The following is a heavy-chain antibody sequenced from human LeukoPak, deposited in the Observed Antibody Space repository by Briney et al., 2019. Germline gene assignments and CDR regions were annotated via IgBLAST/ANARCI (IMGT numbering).Heavy chain of an antibody. V-gene: IGHV3-23*01. Sequence: PGGSLRLSCAASGFTFSSYAMSWVRQAPGKGREWVSAISGSGGSTYYADSVKGRFTISRDNSKNTLYLQMNSLRAEDTAVYYCAKAVVVAAPPASLPFQHWGQGTLVTVSS. CDR1: GFTFSSYA. CDR3: AKAVVVAAPPASLPFQH. CDR2: ISGSGGST. D-gene: IGHD2-15*01. J-gene: IGHJ1*01.